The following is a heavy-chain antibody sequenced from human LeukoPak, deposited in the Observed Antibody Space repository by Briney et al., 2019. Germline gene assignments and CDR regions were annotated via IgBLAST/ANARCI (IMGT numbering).Heavy chain of an antibody. D-gene: IGHD5-12*01. J-gene: IGHJ4*02. Sequence: SETLSLTCTVSGYSISSGYYWGWIRQPPGKGLEWIGSIYHSGSTYYNPSLKSRVTISVDTSKNQFSLKLSSVTAADTAVYYCARGNSGYDGTFDYWGQGTLVTVSS. V-gene: IGHV4-38-2*02. CDR1: GYSISSGYY. CDR3: ARGNSGYDGTFDY. CDR2: IYHSGST.